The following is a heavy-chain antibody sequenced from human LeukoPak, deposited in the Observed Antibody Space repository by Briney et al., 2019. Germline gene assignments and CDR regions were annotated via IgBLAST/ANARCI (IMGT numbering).Heavy chain of an antibody. CDR1: GGTFSSYA. V-gene: IGHV1-69*04. J-gene: IGHJ6*03. Sequence: SVKVSCKASGGTFSSYAISWVRQAPGQGLEWMGRIVPILGIANYAQKFQGRVTITADKSTSTAYMELSSLRSEDTAVYYCANSNYYYYYYMDVWGKGTTVTVSS. CDR3: ANSNYYYYYYMDV. CDR2: IVPILGIA.